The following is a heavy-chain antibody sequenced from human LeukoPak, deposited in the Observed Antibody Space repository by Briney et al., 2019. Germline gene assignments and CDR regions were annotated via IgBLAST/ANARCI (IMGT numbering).Heavy chain of an antibody. CDR3: AKDLGSSWIPAYFDY. Sequence: PGGSLRLSCAASGFTFSSYAMSWVRQAPGKGLEWVSAISGSGGSTYYADSVKGRFTISRDNSKNTLYLQMNSLRAEDTAVYYCAKDLGSSWIPAYFDYWGQGTLVTVSS. D-gene: IGHD6-13*01. CDR2: ISGSGGST. CDR1: GFTFSSYA. V-gene: IGHV3-23*01. J-gene: IGHJ4*02.